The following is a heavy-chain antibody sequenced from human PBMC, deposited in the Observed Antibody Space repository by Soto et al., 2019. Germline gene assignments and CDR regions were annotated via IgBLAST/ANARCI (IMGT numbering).Heavy chain of an antibody. D-gene: IGHD6-19*01. Sequence: SVKVSCKASGDGFNSYAISWVRQAPGQGLEWMGGIIPGFGTGNYAQNFQGRVTMTTDTSTSTAYMELRSLRSDDTAVYYCARWSSGWSDYWGQGTLVTVSS. CDR3: ARWSSGWSDY. V-gene: IGHV1-69*05. J-gene: IGHJ4*02. CDR1: GDGFNSYA. CDR2: IIPGFGTG.